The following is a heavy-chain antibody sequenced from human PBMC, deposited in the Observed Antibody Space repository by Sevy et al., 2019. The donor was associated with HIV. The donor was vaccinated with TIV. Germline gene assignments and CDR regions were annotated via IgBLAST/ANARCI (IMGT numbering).Heavy chain of an antibody. J-gene: IGHJ4*02. CDR1: GFTFCFYS. CDR2: ISSSGSNI. Sequence: GGSLRLSCAASGFTFCFYSMNWVRQAPGKGLEWVSSISSSGSNIYYADSVKGRFTISRDNANNSLYLQMNSLRPEDTAVYYCARMSSPADYWGQGTLVTVSS. CDR3: ARMSSPADY. V-gene: IGHV3-21*01.